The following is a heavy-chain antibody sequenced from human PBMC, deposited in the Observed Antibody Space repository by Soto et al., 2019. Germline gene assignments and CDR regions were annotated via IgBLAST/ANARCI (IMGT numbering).Heavy chain of an antibody. CDR3: ASSSLYGMDG. V-gene: IGHV4-30-4*08. CDR2: IYSSGNT. CDR1: PGSLKCGYYY. J-gene: IGHJ6*02. Sequence: SETLSLPCSASPGSLKCGYYYSSRIRQHAAKDLEWIGTIYSSGNTYYHPSLKIRLIISLDTSKNYFSRKVGSVTAADAAVDYCASSSLYGMDGWDQGTTVTISS.